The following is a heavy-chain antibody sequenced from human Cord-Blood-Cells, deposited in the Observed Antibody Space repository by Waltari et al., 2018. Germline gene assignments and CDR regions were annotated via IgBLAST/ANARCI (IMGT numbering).Heavy chain of an antibody. Sequence: EVQLVESGGGLVQRGGSLRLSCAAAGFTFSSYDVHCDCQDTGKGLEWVSAIGTAGNTDYPGSVKGRFTISRENAKNSLYLQMNSLRAGDTAVYYCARRSFTVTTRWYFDLWGRGTLVTVSS. D-gene: IGHD4-4*01. CDR2: IGTAGNT. CDR1: GFTFSSYD. J-gene: IGHJ2*01. CDR3: ARRSFTVTTRWYFDL. V-gene: IGHV3-13*01.